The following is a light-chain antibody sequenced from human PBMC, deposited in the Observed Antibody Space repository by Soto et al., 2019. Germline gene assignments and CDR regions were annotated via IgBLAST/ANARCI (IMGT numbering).Light chain of an antibody. CDR3: CSFAGSYTLYV. V-gene: IGLV2-11*01. CDR2: DVS. Sequence: LTQPRSVSGSPGQSVTISCTGTSSDVGGYSYVSWFQQHPGKAPKLMIYDVSKRPSGVPDRFSGSKSGNTASLTISGLQAEDEADYYCCSFAGSYTLYVFGTGTKITVL. J-gene: IGLJ1*01. CDR1: SSDVGGYSY.